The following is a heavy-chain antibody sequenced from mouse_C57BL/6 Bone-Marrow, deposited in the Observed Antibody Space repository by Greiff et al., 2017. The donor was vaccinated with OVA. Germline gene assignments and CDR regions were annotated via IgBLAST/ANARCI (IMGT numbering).Heavy chain of an antibody. D-gene: IGHD2-2*01. Sequence: VQLQQSGAELVKPGASVKISCKASGYAFSSYWMNWVKQRPGKGLEWIGQIYPGDGDTNYNGKFKGKATLTADKSSSTAYMQLSSLTSEDSAVYFCARRERGYDGFDYWGQGTTLTVSS. CDR1: GYAFSSYW. CDR3: ARRERGYDGFDY. J-gene: IGHJ2*01. V-gene: IGHV1-80*01. CDR2: IYPGDGDT.